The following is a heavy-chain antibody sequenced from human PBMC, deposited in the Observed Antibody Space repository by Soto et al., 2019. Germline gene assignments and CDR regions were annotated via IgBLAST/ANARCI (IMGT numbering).Heavy chain of an antibody. CDR2: INPSGGST. CDR3: ARSYYDSSGYYFLHFDY. J-gene: IGHJ4*02. CDR1: GYTFTSYY. D-gene: IGHD3-22*01. Sequence: QVQLVQSGAEVKKPGASVKVSCKASGYTFTSYYMHWVRQAPGQGLEWMGIINPSGGSTSYAQKFQGRVTMTRYTSTSTVYMELSSLRSEDTAVYYCARSYYDSSGYYFLHFDYWGQGTLVTVSS. V-gene: IGHV1-46*03.